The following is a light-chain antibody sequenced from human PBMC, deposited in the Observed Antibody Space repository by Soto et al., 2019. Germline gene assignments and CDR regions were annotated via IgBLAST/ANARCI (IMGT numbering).Light chain of an antibody. CDR2: RAS. J-gene: IGKJ1*01. V-gene: IGKV3-15*01. Sequence: EIVMTQSPVTLSVSPGERATLSCRASQSVSSNLAWYKQKPGQAPRLLIYRASTRATGVPASFSGSGSGTEFTLTISSMKSEDFAIYYCQQYQNLWTFGQGTKVDIK. CDR3: QQYQNLWT. CDR1: QSVSSN.